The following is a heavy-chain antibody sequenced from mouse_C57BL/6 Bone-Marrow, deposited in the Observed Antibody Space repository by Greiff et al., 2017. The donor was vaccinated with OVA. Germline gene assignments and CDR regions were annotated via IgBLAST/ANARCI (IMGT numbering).Heavy chain of an antibody. CDR3: ARGWLGDY. CDR2: ISDGGSYT. Sequence: DVKLQESGGGLVKPGGSLKLSCAASGFTFSSYAMSWVRQTPEKRLEWVATISDGGSYTYYPDNVKGRFTISRDNAKNNLYLQMSQLKSEDTAMYYCARGWLGDYWGQGTTLTVSS. J-gene: IGHJ2*01. D-gene: IGHD2-2*01. CDR1: GFTFSSYA. V-gene: IGHV5-4*03.